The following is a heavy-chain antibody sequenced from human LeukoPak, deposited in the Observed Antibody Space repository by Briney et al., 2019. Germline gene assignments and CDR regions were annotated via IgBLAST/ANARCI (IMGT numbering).Heavy chain of an antibody. V-gene: IGHV6-1*01. CDR1: GDSVSSSSAT. D-gene: IGHD2-15*01. Sequence: SQTLSLTCAISGDSVSSSSATWNWIRQSPSRGLEWLGRAYHKSKWYYDYAVSVKSRITISQDTSRNQFSLQLNSVTPEDTAVYYCARDPSGGFRGYFDLWGRGTLVTVSS. CDR2: AYHKSKWYY. CDR3: ARDPSGGFRGYFDL. J-gene: IGHJ2*01.